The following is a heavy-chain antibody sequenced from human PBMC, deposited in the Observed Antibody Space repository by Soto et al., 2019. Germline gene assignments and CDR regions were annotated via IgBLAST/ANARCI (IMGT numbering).Heavy chain of an antibody. J-gene: IGHJ3*02. CDR2: IRSKANSYAT. CDR1: GFTFSGSA. V-gene: IGHV3-73*01. CDR3: TRHRTNGRNSALKPWNDAFDI. Sequence: GGSLRLSCAASGFTFSGSAMHWVRQASGKGLEWVGRIRSKANSYATAYAASVKGRFTISRDDSKNTAYLQMNSLKTEDTAVYYCTRHRTNGRNSALKPWNDAFDIWGQGTMVTVSS. D-gene: IGHD1-1*01.